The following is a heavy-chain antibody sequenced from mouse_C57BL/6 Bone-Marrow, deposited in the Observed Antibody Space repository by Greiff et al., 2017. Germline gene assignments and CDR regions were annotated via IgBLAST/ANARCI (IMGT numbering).Heavy chain of an antibody. V-gene: IGHV5-17*01. CDR3: ASTDCYYTMDY. CDR2: FSSGSGTI. J-gene: IGHJ4*01. CDR1: GFPFSAYG. Sequence: EVKLMESGGGLVKPGGSLKLSCAASGFPFSAYGMHWVRQAPEKGLEWVAYFSSGSGTINYADTLKGRFTISRDNAKTTLFQQMTSLRSEDTAMYYCASTDCYYTMDYWGQGTSVTVSS.